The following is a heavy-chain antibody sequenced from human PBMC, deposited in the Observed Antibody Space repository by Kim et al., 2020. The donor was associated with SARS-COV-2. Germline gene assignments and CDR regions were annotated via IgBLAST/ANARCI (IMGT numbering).Heavy chain of an antibody. Sequence: SLKSRVAISVDTSKNQFSLKLSSVTAAGTAVYYCARGGVGSGYYYYGMDVWGQGTTVTVSS. V-gene: IGHV4-34*01. CDR3: ARGGVGSGYYYYGMDV. D-gene: IGHD3-10*01. J-gene: IGHJ6*02.